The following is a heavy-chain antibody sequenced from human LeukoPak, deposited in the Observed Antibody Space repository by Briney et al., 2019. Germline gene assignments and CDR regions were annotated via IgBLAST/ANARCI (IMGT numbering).Heavy chain of an antibody. J-gene: IGHJ4*02. CDR1: GLTFGNYA. Sequence: PGGSLRLSCVDSGLTFGNYAMGWVRQAPGKGLEWVSAITNSGGSTYYADSVKGRFTISRDNSKNTLYLQMNSLRGEDTAVYYCVKEAVTPHFDYWGQGTLVTVSS. CDR3: VKEAVTPHFDY. CDR2: ITNSGGST. D-gene: IGHD6-19*01. V-gene: IGHV3-23*01.